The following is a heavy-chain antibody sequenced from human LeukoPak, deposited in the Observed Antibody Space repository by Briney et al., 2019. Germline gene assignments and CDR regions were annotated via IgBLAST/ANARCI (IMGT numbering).Heavy chain of an antibody. CDR3: ARGPMGATYDAFDI. V-gene: IGHV4-38-2*02. J-gene: IGHJ3*02. Sequence: SETLSLTCTVSGYSISSCYYWGWIRQPPGKGLEWIGSIYHSGSTYYNPSLKSRVTISVDTSKNQFSLKLSSVTAADTAVYYCARGPMGATYDAFDIWGQGTMVTVSS. CDR2: IYHSGST. D-gene: IGHD1-26*01. CDR1: GYSISSCYY.